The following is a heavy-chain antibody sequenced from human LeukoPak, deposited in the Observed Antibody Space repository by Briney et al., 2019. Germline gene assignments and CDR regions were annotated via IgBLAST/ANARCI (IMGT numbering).Heavy chain of an antibody. J-gene: IGHJ4*02. CDR2: IYYSGST. V-gene: IGHV4-39*01. CDR3: ARLRIAARLFDY. D-gene: IGHD6-6*01. CDR1: GGSISSSSYY. Sequence: SETLSLTCTVSGGSISSSSYYWGWIRQPPGKGLEWIGSIYYSGSTYYNPSLESRVTISVDTSKNQFSLKLSSVTAADTAVYYCARLRIAARLFDYWGQGTLDTVSS.